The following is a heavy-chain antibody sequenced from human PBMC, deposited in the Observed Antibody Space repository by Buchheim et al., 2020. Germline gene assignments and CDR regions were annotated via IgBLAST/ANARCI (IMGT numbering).Heavy chain of an antibody. CDR2: ISSSGATI. CDR1: GFTFSSYA. V-gene: IGHV3-48*04. Sequence: EVQLLESGGGLVQPGGSLRLSCAASGFTFSSYAMSWVRQAPGKGLEWVSYISSSGATIYYADSVKGRFTISRDNAKNSLYLQMNSLRAEDTAVYYYAREILLVPGIMGGDSYYYYGMDVWGQGTT. CDR3: AREILLVPGIMGGDSYYYYGMDV. J-gene: IGHJ6*02. D-gene: IGHD3-16*01.